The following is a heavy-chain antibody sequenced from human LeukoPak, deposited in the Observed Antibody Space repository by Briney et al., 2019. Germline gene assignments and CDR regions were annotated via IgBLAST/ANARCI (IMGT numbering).Heavy chain of an antibody. CDR2: IKQDGSKK. CDR3: ATPLDYYDSSGYHQGGD. D-gene: IGHD3-22*01. J-gene: IGHJ4*02. CDR1: GFTFSRYW. Sequence: GGSLRLSCAASGFTFSRYWMTWVRQAPGKGLEWVANIKQDGSKKNYVDSVKGRFTISRDNAKNSLYLQMNSLRAEGTAVYYCATPLDYYDSSGYHQGGDWGQGTLVTVSS. V-gene: IGHV3-7*03.